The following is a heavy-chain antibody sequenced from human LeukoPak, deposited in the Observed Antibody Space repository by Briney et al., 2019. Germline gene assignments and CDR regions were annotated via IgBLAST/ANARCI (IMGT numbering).Heavy chain of an antibody. Sequence: ASVKVSCKASGGTFSSYAISWVRQAPGQGLEWMGGIIPIFGTANYAQKFQGRVTITADESTSTAYMELSSLRSEDTTVYYCARDHSGSYYSYFDYWGQGTLVTVSS. CDR1: GGTFSSYA. V-gene: IGHV1-69*13. CDR3: ARDHSGSYYSYFDY. J-gene: IGHJ4*02. CDR2: IIPIFGTA. D-gene: IGHD1-26*01.